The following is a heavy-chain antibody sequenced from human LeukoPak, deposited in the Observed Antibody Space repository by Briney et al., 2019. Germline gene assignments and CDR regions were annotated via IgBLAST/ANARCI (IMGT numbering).Heavy chain of an antibody. CDR3: AKEDLTGEPY. D-gene: IGHD7-27*01. V-gene: IGHV3-30*18. J-gene: IGHJ4*02. CDR1: GFTFSSYG. Sequence: PGGSLRLSCAAPGFTFSSYGMHWVRQAPGKGLEWVAVISYDGSNKYYADSVKGRFTISRDNSKNTLYLQMNSLRAEDTAVYYCAKEDLTGEPYWGQGTLVTVSS. CDR2: ISYDGSNK.